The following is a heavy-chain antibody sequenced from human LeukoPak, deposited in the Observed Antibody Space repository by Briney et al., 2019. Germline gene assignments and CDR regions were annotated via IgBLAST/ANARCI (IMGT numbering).Heavy chain of an antibody. V-gene: IGHV4-39*07. CDR3: ARGGFGWDLTGSITPESIPPGEIDY. CDR2: IYYSGST. Sequence: SETLSLTCTVSGGSISSSSYYWGWIRQPPGKGLEWIGNIYYSGSTYYNPSLKSRVTVLVDTSKNQFSLKLSSVTAADTAVYYCARGGFGWDLTGSITPESIPPGEIDYWGQGTLVTVSS. CDR1: GGSISSSSYY. J-gene: IGHJ4*02. D-gene: IGHD1-20*01.